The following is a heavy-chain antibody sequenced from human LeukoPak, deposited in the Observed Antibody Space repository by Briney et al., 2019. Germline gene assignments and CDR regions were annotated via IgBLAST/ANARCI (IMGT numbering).Heavy chain of an antibody. CDR3: ARSVVVVTSHYYYYYGMDV. D-gene: IGHD3-22*01. V-gene: IGHV4-31*03. CDR2: IYYSGST. CDR1: GGSISSGGYY. Sequence: PSETLSLTCTVSGGSISSGGYYWSWIRQHPGKGLEWIGYIYYSGSTYYNPSLKSRVTISVDTSKNQFSLKLSSVTAADTAVYYCARSVVVVTSHYYYYYGMDVWGQGTTVTVSS. J-gene: IGHJ6*02.